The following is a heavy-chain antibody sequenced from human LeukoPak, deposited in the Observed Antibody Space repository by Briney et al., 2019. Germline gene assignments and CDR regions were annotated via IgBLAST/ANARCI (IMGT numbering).Heavy chain of an antibody. CDR3: ARANNWNDLHYFDY. D-gene: IGHD1-1*01. V-gene: IGHV3-53*05. CDR1: GFTVSSNY. Sequence: PGGSLRLSCAASGFTVSSNYMSWVRQAPGKGLEWVSVIYSGGSTYYADSVKGRFTISRDNSKNTLYLQMNSLRAEDTAVYYCARANNWNDLHYFDYWGQGTLVTVSS. CDR2: IYSGGST. J-gene: IGHJ4*02.